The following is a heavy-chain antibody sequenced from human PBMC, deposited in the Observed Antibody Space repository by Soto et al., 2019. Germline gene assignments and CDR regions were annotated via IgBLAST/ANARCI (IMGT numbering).Heavy chain of an antibody. CDR3: ARELPDAFDI. J-gene: IGHJ3*02. V-gene: IGHV4-31*03. D-gene: IGHD2-15*01. CDR2: IYYSGST. CDR1: GGSISSGGYY. Sequence: SETLSLTCTVSGGSISSGGYYWSWIRQHPGKGLEWIGYIYYSGSTYYNPSLKSRVTISVDTSKNQFSLKLSSVTAADTAVYYCARELPDAFDIWGQGTMVTVSS.